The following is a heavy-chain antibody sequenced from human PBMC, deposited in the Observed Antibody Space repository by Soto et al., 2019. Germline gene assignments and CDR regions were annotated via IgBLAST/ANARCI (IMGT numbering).Heavy chain of an antibody. CDR1: GFTFSSYA. V-gene: IGHV3-64*01. CDR2: ISSNGGST. Sequence: EVQLVESGGGLVQPGGSLRLSCAASGFTFSSYAMHWVRQAPGKGLEYVSAISSNGGSTDYANSVKGRFTISRDNSKNTLDIQMGSLRAEDMAVYYCARGGRGYEFDYWGQGTLVTVSS. J-gene: IGHJ4*02. CDR3: ARGGRGYEFDY. D-gene: IGHD5-12*01.